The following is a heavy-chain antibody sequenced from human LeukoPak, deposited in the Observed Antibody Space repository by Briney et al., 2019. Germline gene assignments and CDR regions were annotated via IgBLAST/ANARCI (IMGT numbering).Heavy chain of an antibody. CDR2: TSHSGST. Sequence: SETLSLTCIVSGDSISSYYWSWIRQPPGKGLEWIGYTSHSGSTNSNPSLKSRVTISVDTSKNQFSLKLSSVTAADTAVYYCARDMAVAGVDPWGQGTLVTVSS. D-gene: IGHD6-19*01. J-gene: IGHJ5*02. CDR1: GDSISSYY. V-gene: IGHV4-59*12. CDR3: ARDMAVAGVDP.